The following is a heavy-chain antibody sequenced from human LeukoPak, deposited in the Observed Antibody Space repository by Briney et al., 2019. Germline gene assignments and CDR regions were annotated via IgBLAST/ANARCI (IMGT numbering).Heavy chain of an antibody. CDR3: ARGKVPLQTPGAFDI. D-gene: IGHD2-15*01. V-gene: IGHV3-30-3*01. J-gene: IGHJ3*02. Sequence: GGSLRLSCAASGFTFSSYAMHWVRQAPGKGLEWVAVISYDGSNKYYADSVKGRFTISRDNSKNTLYLQMNSLRAEDTAVYYCARGKVPLQTPGAFDIRGQGTMVTVSS. CDR1: GFTFSSYA. CDR2: ISYDGSNK.